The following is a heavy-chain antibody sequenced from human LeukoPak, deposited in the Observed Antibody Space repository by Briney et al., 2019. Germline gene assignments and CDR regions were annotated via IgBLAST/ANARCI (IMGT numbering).Heavy chain of an antibody. D-gene: IGHD6-13*01. V-gene: IGHV3-23*01. Sequence: GGTLRLSCAASGFTFTHYGMNWVRQAPGKGLEWVSGIISSGATTYYTDSVKGRFTISRDNSKNTVYLQMNSLRAEDTAVYYCASPYSSRWYELCYWGQGTLVTVSS. CDR2: IISSGATT. J-gene: IGHJ4*02. CDR3: ASPYSSRWYELCY. CDR1: GFTFTHYG.